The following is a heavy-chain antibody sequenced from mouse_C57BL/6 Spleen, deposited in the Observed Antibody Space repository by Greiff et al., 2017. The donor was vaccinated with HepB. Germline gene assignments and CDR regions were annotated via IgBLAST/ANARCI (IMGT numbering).Heavy chain of an antibody. V-gene: IGHV5-4*03. CDR2: ISDGGSYT. CDR3: ARREYVYDAYFDV. J-gene: IGHJ1*03. CDR1: GFTFSSYA. D-gene: IGHD2-2*01. Sequence: EVHLVESGGGLVKPGGSLKLSCAASGFTFSSYAMSWVRQTPEKRLEWVATISDGGSYTYYPDNVKGRFTISRDNAKNNLYLQMSHLKSGDTAMYYCARREYVYDAYFDVWGTGTTVTVSS.